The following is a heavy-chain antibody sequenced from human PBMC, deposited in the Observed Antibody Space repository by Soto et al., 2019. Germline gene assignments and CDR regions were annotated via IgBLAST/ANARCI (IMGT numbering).Heavy chain of an antibody. CDR3: ASSKVGAAGTCSS. D-gene: IGHD6-13*01. CDR1: GFIFSSYN. V-gene: IGHV3-48*01. CDR2: ISDSSSVI. J-gene: IGHJ5*02. Sequence: PGGSLRLSCAASGFIFSSYNMNWVRQAPGKGLEWVSYISDSSSVINYADSVKGRFTISRDNAKNSLYLQMNSLRAEDTAVYYCASSKVGAAGTCSSWGQGTLVTVSS.